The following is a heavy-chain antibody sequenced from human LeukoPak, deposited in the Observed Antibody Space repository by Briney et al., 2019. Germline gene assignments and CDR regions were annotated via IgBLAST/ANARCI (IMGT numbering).Heavy chain of an antibody. D-gene: IGHD3-22*01. CDR1: GGSISSSSYY. CDR2: IYYSGST. J-gene: IGHJ6*02. V-gene: IGHV4-61*10. Sequence: PSETLSLTCTVSGGSISSSSYYWGWIRQPAGKGLEWIGYIYYSGSTNYNPSLKSRVTISVDTSKNQFSLKLSSVTAADTAVYYCARVSGKGSGYYYRDYYYYYGMDVWGQGTTVTVSS. CDR3: ARVSGKGSGYYYRDYYYYYGMDV.